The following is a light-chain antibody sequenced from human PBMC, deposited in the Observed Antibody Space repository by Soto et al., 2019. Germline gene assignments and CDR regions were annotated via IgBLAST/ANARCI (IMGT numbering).Light chain of an antibody. CDR1: QSVYST. CDR3: QQYNKWPLT. CDR2: HAS. Sequence: EIVMTQSPATLSVSPGERATLSCRASQSVYSTLAWYQQKPGQAPSLLIYHASTRATGIPARFSGSGSGTEFTLTISSLQSEDSAVYYCQQYNKWPLTFRGGTKLEIK. J-gene: IGKJ4*01. V-gene: IGKV3-15*01.